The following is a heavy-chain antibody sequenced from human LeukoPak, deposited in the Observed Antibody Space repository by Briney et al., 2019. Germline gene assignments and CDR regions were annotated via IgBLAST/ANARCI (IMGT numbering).Heavy chain of an antibody. Sequence: GGSLRLSCAVSGFNVSHYYMSWVRQAPGKGLEWVSVIYSNNTTYYADAVKGRFTIFRGNSNSTLYLQMNNLRVDDTAVYYCARASWGDDFDSWGLGTLVAVSS. D-gene: IGHD7-27*01. CDR1: GFNVSHYY. CDR3: ARASWGDDFDS. V-gene: IGHV3-53*01. CDR2: IYSNNTT. J-gene: IGHJ4*02.